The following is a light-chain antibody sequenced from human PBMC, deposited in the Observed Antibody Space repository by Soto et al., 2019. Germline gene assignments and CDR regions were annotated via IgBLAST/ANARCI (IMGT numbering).Light chain of an antibody. Sequence: QSALTQPASVSGSPGQSITISCTETSSDVGGSNFVSWYQQHPGKAPKVVIYEVSNRPSGVSNRFSASKSGNTASLTISGLQAEDEADYYCSSYTSSSTYVFGTGTKVTVL. V-gene: IGLV2-14*01. CDR1: SSDVGGSNF. J-gene: IGLJ1*01. CDR2: EVS. CDR3: SSYTSSSTYV.